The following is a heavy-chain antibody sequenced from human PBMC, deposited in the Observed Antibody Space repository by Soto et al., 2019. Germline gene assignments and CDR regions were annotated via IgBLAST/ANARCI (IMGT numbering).Heavy chain of an antibody. CDR3: ASGYVDTAVVDY. CDR1: GGSINSGGYS. J-gene: IGHJ4*02. Sequence: LQLQESGSGLVKPSQTLSLTCTVSGGSINSGGYSWNWIRQPPGKGLEWIGDIYHSVSNYYNPSLKSRVTISIDRSKSQFSLRLNSVTAADTAVYYCASGYVDTAVVDYWVQGTLVTVSS. V-gene: IGHV4-30-2*01. D-gene: IGHD5-18*01. CDR2: IYHSVSN.